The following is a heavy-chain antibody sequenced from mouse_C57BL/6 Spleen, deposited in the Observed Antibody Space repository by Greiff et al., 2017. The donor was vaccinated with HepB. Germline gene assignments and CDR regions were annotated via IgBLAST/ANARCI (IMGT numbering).Heavy chain of an antibody. J-gene: IGHJ1*03. V-gene: IGHV5-6*02. CDR2: ISSGGSYT. CDR3: ARPYYCGSRGDWYFDV. CDR1: GFTFSSYG. D-gene: IGHD1-1*01. Sequence: EVMLVESGGDLVKPGGSLKLSCAASGFTFSSYGMSWVRQTPDKRLEWVATISSGGSYTYYPDSVKGRFTITRDNAKNTLYLQMSSLKYEDTAMYYCARPYYCGSRGDWYFDVWGTGTTVTVSS.